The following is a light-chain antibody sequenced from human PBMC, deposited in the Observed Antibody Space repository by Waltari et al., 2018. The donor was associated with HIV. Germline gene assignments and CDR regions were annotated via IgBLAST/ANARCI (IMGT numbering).Light chain of an antibody. V-gene: IGLV2-23*02. CDR2: EVS. CDR3: CSYAGSSTPYV. J-gene: IGLJ1*01. Sequence: QSALTQPASVSGSPGQSITISCTGTSSDVGSYNLVSWYQQHPGKAPKLMIYEVSKRPSGVSNRFSGSKSGNTASLTISGLQAEDEADYYCCSYAGSSTPYVFGTRTKVTVL. CDR1: SSDVGSYNL.